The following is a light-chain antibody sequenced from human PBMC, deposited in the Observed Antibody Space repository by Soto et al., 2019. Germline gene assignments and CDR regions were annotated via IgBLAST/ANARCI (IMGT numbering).Light chain of an antibody. V-gene: IGKV3-20*01. CDR1: QSFNSIY. CDR2: GAS. J-gene: IGKJ1*01. Sequence: EIVLTQSPGTLSLSPGERATLSCRASQSFNSIYLAWYQQKPGQAPRLLIYGASSRATGIPDRFSGSGSGTDFTLNISSLEPEDFAVYYCQQYNNWPPGTFGQGTKVDI. CDR3: QQYNNWPPGT.